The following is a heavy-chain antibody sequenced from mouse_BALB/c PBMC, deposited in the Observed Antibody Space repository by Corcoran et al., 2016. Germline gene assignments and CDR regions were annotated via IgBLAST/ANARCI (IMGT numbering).Heavy chain of an antibody. J-gene: IGHJ3*01. Sequence: QVQLQQSGPELVKPWALLKISCKASGYTFTRYDINWVQQQPGQGLEWMGWIYPGYGSTKYNEKFKGKATLTADKSSSTAYMQLSSLTSENSAVDFCARGYDGFAYWGQGTLVTVSA. CDR3: ARGYDGFAY. CDR1: GYTFTRYD. CDR2: IYPGYGST. D-gene: IGHD2-14*01. V-gene: IGHV1S56*01.